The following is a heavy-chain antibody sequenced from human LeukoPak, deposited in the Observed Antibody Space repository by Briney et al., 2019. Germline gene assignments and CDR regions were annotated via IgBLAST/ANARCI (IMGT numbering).Heavy chain of an antibody. J-gene: IGHJ6*02. CDR3: ATDSIRHYYYALDV. D-gene: IGHD3-3*02. CDR1: GFSLPELA. CDR2: FDRDDGET. V-gene: IGHV1-24*01. Sequence: GASVKVSFKVSGFSLPELAIHWVRQAPGKGLEWMGGFDRDDGETLFAPKFQGRVTVTEDPATDTAYMEVRSLRSEDTAIYYCATDSIRHYYYALDVWGQGTTVTVSS.